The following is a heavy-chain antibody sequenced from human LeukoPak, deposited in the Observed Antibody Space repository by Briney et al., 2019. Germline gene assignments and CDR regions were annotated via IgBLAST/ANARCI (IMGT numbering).Heavy chain of an antibody. Sequence: PGEFLRLSCAASGFNFRTYAMTWVRQAPGKGLEWVSTIGGSDDTTYYVDSVKGRFTVSRDSAKNKVYLYMDSLRPDDTAVYYCVKDGAQPGYFFDSWGQGTLVTVSS. CDR2: IGGSDDTT. D-gene: IGHD1-26*01. J-gene: IGHJ4*02. CDR1: GFNFRTYA. V-gene: IGHV3-23*01. CDR3: VKDGAQPGYFFDS.